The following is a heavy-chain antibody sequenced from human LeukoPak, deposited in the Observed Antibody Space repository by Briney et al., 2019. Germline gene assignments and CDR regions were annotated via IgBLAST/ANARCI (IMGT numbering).Heavy chain of an antibody. V-gene: IGHV1-46*01. CDR2: INPSGGST. J-gene: IGHJ4*02. Sequence: ASVKVSCKASGYTFTSYYMHWVRQAPGQGLEWMGIINPSGGSTSYAQKFQGRVTMTRDTSTSTVYMELSSLRSEDTAVYYCARAEGITVFGVVTHSYYFDYWGQGTLVTVSS. CDR1: GYTFTSYY. CDR3: ARAEGITVFGVVTHSYYFDY. D-gene: IGHD3-3*01.